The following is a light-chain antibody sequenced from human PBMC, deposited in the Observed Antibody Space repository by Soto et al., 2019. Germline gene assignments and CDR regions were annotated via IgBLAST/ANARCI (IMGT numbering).Light chain of an antibody. V-gene: IGKV1-33*01. J-gene: IGKJ1*01. Sequence: DLQMTQSPSSLSASVGDRVTITCRASQSISSYLNWYQQKPGKAPKLLIYDASNLETGVPSRFSGSGSGTDFTSTISSLQPEDIATYYCQQYDNLPLTFGQGTKVDI. CDR3: QQYDNLPLT. CDR2: DAS. CDR1: QSISSY.